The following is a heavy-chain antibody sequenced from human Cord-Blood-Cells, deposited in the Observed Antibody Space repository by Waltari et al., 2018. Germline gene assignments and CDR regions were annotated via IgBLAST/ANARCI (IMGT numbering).Heavy chain of an antibody. CDR1: GGSFSGYY. V-gene: IGHV4-34*01. D-gene: IGHD2-21*02. Sequence: QVQLQQWGAGLLKPSETLSLTCAVYGGSFSGYYWIWIRQPPGKGLEWIGEINHSGSTNYSPALKSRVTISVDTSKTQFSLKLSSVTAADTAVYYCARRHYTVVTPFDYWGQGTLVTVSS. CDR3: ARRHYTVVTPFDY. J-gene: IGHJ4*02. CDR2: INHSGST.